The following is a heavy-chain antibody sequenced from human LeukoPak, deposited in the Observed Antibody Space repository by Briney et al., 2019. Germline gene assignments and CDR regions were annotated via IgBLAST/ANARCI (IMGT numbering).Heavy chain of an antibody. CDR3: ARVPLIAARPYYFFYMDV. CDR1: GGSISSGGYS. CDR2: IYHSGST. V-gene: IGHV4-30-2*01. J-gene: IGHJ6*03. D-gene: IGHD6-6*01. Sequence: SETLSLTCAVSGGSISSGGYSWSWIRQPPGKGLEWIGYIYHSGSTYYNPSLKSRVTISVDRSKNQFSLKLSSVTAADTALYYCARVPLIAARPYYFFYMDVWGKGTMVTVSS.